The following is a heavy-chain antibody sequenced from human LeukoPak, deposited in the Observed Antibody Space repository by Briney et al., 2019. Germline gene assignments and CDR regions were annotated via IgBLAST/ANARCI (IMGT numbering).Heavy chain of an antibody. CDR3: TSSPFYCSSTSCYTDYYYYGMDV. CDR2: IRSKASSYAT. D-gene: IGHD2-2*02. CDR1: GFTFSGSA. Sequence: PGGSLRLSCAASGFTFSGSAMHWVRQASGKGLEWVGRIRSKASSYATAYAASVKGRFTISRDDSKNTAYLQMNSLKTEDTAVYYCTSSPFYCSSTSCYTDYYYYGMDVWGQGTTVTVSS. J-gene: IGHJ6*02. V-gene: IGHV3-73*01.